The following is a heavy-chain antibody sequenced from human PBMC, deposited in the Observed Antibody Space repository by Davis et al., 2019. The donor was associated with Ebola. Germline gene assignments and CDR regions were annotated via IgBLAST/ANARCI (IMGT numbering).Heavy chain of an antibody. J-gene: IGHJ4*02. Sequence: GGSLRLSCAASGFTFSSYGMHWVRQAPGKGLEWVAVISYDGSNKYYADSVKGRFTISRDNSKNTLYLQMNSLRAEDTAVYYCAKTMDIVVVVAATGYFDYWGQGTLVTVSS. V-gene: IGHV3-30*18. CDR3: AKTMDIVVVVAATGYFDY. CDR2: ISYDGSNK. D-gene: IGHD2-15*01. CDR1: GFTFSSYG.